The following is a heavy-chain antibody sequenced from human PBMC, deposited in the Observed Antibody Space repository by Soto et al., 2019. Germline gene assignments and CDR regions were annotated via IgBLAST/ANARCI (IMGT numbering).Heavy chain of an antibody. J-gene: IGHJ4*02. CDR2: IYYNRQT. Sequence: SETLSLTCTVSGASISSSYWSWIRQTPEKTLEWIGYIYYNRQTDYNPSLKSRLTISVDTSKSQVSLKLTSVAAADTAVYYCAGESDWSGYFVHWGQGSPVTVSS. CDR1: GASISSSY. D-gene: IGHD3-3*01. CDR3: AGESDWSGYFVH. V-gene: IGHV4-59*01.